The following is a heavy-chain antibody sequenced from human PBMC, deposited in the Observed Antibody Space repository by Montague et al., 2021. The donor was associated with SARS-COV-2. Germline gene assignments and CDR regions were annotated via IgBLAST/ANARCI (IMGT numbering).Heavy chain of an antibody. V-gene: IGHV2-5*01. CDR3: AHLIRYYDIFTGIPFDY. D-gene: IGHD3-9*01. CDR1: GFSLSTPNVG. J-gene: IGHJ4*02. CDR2: IYSNDEK. Sequence: PAVVKPTQTLTLTCTFSGFSLSTPNVGVGWIRQPPGKALEWVAVIYSNDEKRYSPSLRNRLTITKDTAKNQVVLSLTYVDPVDTATYYCAHLIRYYDIFTGIPFDYWGQGSQVTVSS.